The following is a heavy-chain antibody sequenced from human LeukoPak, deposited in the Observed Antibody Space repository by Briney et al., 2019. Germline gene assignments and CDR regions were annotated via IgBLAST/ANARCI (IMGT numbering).Heavy chain of an antibody. CDR3: AREVDIVVVPAAPSDAFDI. D-gene: IGHD2-2*01. Sequence: GGSLRLSCAASGFTFSSYSMTWVRQAPGKGLEWVSSISSSSSYIYYADSVEGRFTISRDNAKNSLYLQMNSLRAEDTAVYYCAREVDIVVVPAAPSDAFDIWGQGTMVTVSS. J-gene: IGHJ3*02. CDR1: GFTFSSYS. CDR2: ISSSSSYI. V-gene: IGHV3-21*01.